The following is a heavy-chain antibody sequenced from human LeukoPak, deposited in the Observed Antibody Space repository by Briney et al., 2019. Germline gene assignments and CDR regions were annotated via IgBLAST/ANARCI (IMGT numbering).Heavy chain of an antibody. D-gene: IGHD3-10*01. CDR2: IRYDGSNK. J-gene: IGHJ6*03. Sequence: PGGSLRLSCAASGFTFSSYGMHWVRQAPGKGLEWVAFIRYDGSNKYYADSVKGRFTISRDNSKNTLYLQMNSLRAEDTAVYYCASIGYYGSGSYYKEDYYYYMDVWGKGTTVTVSS. V-gene: IGHV3-30*02. CDR3: ASIGYYGSGSYYKEDYYYYMDV. CDR1: GFTFSSYG.